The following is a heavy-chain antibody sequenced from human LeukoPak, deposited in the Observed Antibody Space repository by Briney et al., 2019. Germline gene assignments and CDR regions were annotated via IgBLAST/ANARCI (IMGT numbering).Heavy chain of an antibody. D-gene: IGHD6-19*01. V-gene: IGHV3-30*02. J-gene: IGHJ4*02. CDR3: ANSNSGYSSGWRGGPFDY. CDR2: IRYDGSNK. CDR1: GFTFSSYG. Sequence: GGSLRLSCAASGFTFSSYGMHWVRQAPGKGLEWVAFIRYDGSNKYYADSVKGRFTISRDNSKNTLYLQMNSLRAEDTAVYYCANSNSGYSSGWRGGPFDYWGQGTLVTVSS.